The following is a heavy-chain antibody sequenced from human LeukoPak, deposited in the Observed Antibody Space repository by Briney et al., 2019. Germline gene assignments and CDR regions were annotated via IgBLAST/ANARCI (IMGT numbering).Heavy chain of an antibody. J-gene: IGHJ5*02. D-gene: IGHD1-26*01. V-gene: IGHV3-73*01. Sequence: GGSLKLSCAASGFTFSGSAIHWVRQSSGKGLEWVGQIDKKDKGYATATAYAASVKGRFTISRDDSINTAYLQMKSLKPEDTALYYCTRDSGTYNWFDPWGQGTLVTVSS. CDR2: IDKKDKGYATAT. CDR1: GFTFSGSA. CDR3: TRDSGTYNWFDP.